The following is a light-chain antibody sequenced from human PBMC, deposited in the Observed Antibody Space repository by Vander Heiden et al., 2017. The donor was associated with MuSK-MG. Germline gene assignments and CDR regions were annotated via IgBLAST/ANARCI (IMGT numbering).Light chain of an antibody. J-gene: IGLJ2*01. V-gene: IGLV2-8*01. CDR3: SSYAGSNNLV. CDR1: SRAVVGYHS. CDR2: EVS. Sequence: SALTPPPSASGSPGRSVSISCTGTSRAVVGYHSVSWYQQHPGKAPKLMIYEVSKRPAGVPDRFSGSKSGNTASLTVSGRQAEDEADYYCSSYAGSNNLVFGGGTKLTVL.